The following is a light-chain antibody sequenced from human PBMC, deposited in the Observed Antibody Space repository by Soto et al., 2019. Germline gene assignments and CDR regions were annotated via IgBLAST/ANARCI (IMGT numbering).Light chain of an antibody. CDR2: GNN. J-gene: IGLJ3*02. Sequence: QSVLTQPPSVSGAPGQRVTISCTGSNSNIGAGYDVHWYQQLPGTAPKLLIYGNNNRPSGVPDRFSGSKSDTSASLAITGLQAEDEADYYCQSFDSSLSGHWVFGGGTKLTVL. V-gene: IGLV1-40*01. CDR1: NSNIGAGYD. CDR3: QSFDSSLSGHWV.